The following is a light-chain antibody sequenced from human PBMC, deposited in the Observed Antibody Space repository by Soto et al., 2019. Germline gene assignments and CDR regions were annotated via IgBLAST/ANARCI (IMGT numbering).Light chain of an antibody. CDR2: GSS. Sequence: EIVLTQSPGTLSLSPGERATLSCRASQSVSSSYLAWYQQKPGQAPRLLIYGSSSRATGIPDRLTCIVSGTFFTLTIISLYPEDLRVYYILQNRRSPLTFGGGTKVE. V-gene: IGKV3-20*01. CDR1: QSVSSSY. J-gene: IGKJ4*01. CDR3: LQNRRSPLT.